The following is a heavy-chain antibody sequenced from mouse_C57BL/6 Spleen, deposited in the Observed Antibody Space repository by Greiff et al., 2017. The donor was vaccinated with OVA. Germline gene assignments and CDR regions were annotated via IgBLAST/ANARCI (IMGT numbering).Heavy chain of an antibody. J-gene: IGHJ4*01. D-gene: IGHD1-1*01. CDR3: ARPSVVDAMDY. CDR2: ISGGGGNT. Sequence: EVQLVESGGGLVKPGGSLKLSCAASGFTFSSYTMSWVRQTPEKRLEWVATISGGGGNTYYPDSVKGRFTISRDNAKNTLYLQMSSLRSEDTALYYCARPSVVDAMDYWGQGTSVTVSS. V-gene: IGHV5-9*01. CDR1: GFTFSSYT.